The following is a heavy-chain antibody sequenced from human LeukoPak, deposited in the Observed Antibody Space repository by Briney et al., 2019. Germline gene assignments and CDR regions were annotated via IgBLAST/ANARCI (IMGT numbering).Heavy chain of an antibody. CDR2: IYPSGST. CDR1: GGSISSHY. Sequence: PSETLSLTCTVSGGSISSHYWTWIRQPAGTGLEYIGRIYPSGSTNYNPSLKGRVTMAIDTSKTQFSLRLSSVTAADTAVYYCARAYCSNTLCYEGFNNYYYYMDVWGKGTTVTVSS. V-gene: IGHV4-4*07. D-gene: IGHD2-2*01. J-gene: IGHJ6*03. CDR3: ARAYCSNTLCYEGFNNYYYYMDV.